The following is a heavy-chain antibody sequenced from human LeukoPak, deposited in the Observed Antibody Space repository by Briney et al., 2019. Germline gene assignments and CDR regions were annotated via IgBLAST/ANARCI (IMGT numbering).Heavy chain of an antibody. D-gene: IGHD3-16*01. J-gene: IGHJ6*02. Sequence: GGSLRLSCAAPGFTFSVSWMSWVRQAPGKGLEWVANMNQDGSEKDYVDSVKGRFTITRDNARKSLYLQMSSLRVEDTAVYYCATYSHWVAGDVWGQGTTVTVSS. CDR1: GFTFSVSW. CDR2: MNQDGSEK. CDR3: ATYSHWVAGDV. V-gene: IGHV3-7*01.